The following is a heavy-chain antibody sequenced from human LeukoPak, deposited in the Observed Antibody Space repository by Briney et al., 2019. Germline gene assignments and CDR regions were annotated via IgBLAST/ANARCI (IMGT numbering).Heavy chain of an antibody. CDR3: ARFYCSGGSCYSLRDYYYGMDV. V-gene: IGHV1-69*13. Sequence: GASVKVSCKASGGTFSSYAISWVRQAPGQGLEWMGGIIPIFGTANYAQKFQGRVTITADESTSTAYMELSSLRSEDTAVYYCARFYCSGGSCYSLRDYYYGMDVWGQGTTATVSS. J-gene: IGHJ6*02. CDR1: GGTFSSYA. CDR2: IIPIFGTA. D-gene: IGHD2-15*01.